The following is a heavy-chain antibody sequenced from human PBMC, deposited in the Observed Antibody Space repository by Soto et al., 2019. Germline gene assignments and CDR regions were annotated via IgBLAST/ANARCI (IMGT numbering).Heavy chain of an antibody. Sequence: QVQLVQSGAEVKKPGASVKVSCKASGYTFTSYYMHWVRQAPGQGLEWMGIINPSGGSTSYAQKFQGRVTMTRDTSTSTVYMELSSLRSEDTAVYYCARKAGTGSERVVVPAALDYWGQGTLVTVSS. V-gene: IGHV1-46*03. D-gene: IGHD2-2*01. CDR2: INPSGGST. CDR3: ARKAGTGSERVVVPAALDY. CDR1: GYTFTSYY. J-gene: IGHJ4*02.